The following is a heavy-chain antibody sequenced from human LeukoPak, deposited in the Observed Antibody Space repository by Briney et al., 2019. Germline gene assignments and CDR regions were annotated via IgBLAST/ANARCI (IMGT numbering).Heavy chain of an antibody. CDR1: GYTFTGYY. CDR3: AREDRIAAAGLNY. J-gene: IGHJ4*02. CDR2: INPNSGGT. D-gene: IGHD6-13*01. Sequence: ASVKVSCKASGYTFTGYYMHWVRRAPGQGLEWMGWINPNSGGTNYAQKFQGRVTMTRDTSISTAYMELSRLRSEDTAVYYCAREDRIAAAGLNYWGQGTLVTVSS. V-gene: IGHV1-2*02.